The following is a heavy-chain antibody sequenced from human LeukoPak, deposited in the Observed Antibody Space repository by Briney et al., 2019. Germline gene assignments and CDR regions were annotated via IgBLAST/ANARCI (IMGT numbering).Heavy chain of an antibody. D-gene: IGHD2-2*01. CDR3: AGLHSVVPNGMDV. CDR2: IYYSGAI. CDR1: GDSMRSYF. Sequence: RPSETLSLTCTVSGDSMRSYFWSWIRQPPGKGLEWIGYIYYSGAINYNPFLKSRVTISVDASKNKFSLNLNSVTAADTAVYYCAGLHSVVPNGMDVWGQGTTVTVSS. J-gene: IGHJ6*02. V-gene: IGHV4-59*08.